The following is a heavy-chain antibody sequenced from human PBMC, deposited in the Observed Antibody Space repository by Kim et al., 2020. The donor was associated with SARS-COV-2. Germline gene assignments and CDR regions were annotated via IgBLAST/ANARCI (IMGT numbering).Heavy chain of an antibody. D-gene: IGHD3-10*01. CDR2: IIPIFGTA. CDR3: ARGFTMVRETISDWFDP. V-gene: IGHV1-69*13. J-gene: IGHJ5*02. CDR1: GGTFSSYA. Sequence: SVKVSCKASGGTFSSYAISWVRQAPGQGLEWMGGIIPIFGTANYAQKFQGRVTITADESTSTAYMELSSLRSEDTAVYYCARGFTMVRETISDWFDPWGQGTLVTVSS.